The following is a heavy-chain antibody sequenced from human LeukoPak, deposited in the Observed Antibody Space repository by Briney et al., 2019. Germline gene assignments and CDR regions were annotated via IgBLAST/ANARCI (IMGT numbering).Heavy chain of an antibody. CDR2: MNPNSGNT. J-gene: IGHJ5*02. V-gene: IGHV1-8*01. D-gene: IGHD3-10*01. CDR1: RYTFTSYD. Sequence: ASVKVSCKASRYTFTSYDINWVRQATGQGLEWMGWMNPNSGNTGYAQKFQGRVTMTRNTSISTAYMELSSLRSEDTAVYCCARKNYGSDRWFDPWGQGTLVTVSS. CDR3: ARKNYGSDRWFDP.